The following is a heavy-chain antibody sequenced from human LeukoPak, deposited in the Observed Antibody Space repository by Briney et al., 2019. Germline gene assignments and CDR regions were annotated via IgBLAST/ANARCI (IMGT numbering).Heavy chain of an antibody. Sequence: PSETLSLTCTVSGGSISSGSYYWSWIRQPAGKGLEWIGRIYTSGSTNYNPSLKSRVTISVDTSKNQFSLKLSSVTAADTAVYYCARDEASGYCSGGSCYGGFDPWGQGTLVTVSS. J-gene: IGHJ5*02. CDR3: ARDEASGYCSGGSCYGGFDP. V-gene: IGHV4-61*02. CDR2: IYTSGST. D-gene: IGHD2-15*01. CDR1: GGSISSGSYY.